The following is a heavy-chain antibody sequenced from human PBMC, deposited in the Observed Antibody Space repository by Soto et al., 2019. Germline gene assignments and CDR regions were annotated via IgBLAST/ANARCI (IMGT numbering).Heavy chain of an antibody. CDR3: AREVGAPSGWLDP. V-gene: IGHV3-23*01. J-gene: IGHJ5*02. CDR2: ISASGGLK. Sequence: EVQLSESGGDLRQPGGSLRLSCAASGFTFTNYAMTWVRQTPGKGLEWVSGISASGGLKYYADSVQGRFTVSRDNSKNILYLQMANLRDEDTALYYCAREVGAPSGWLDPWGQGTKVTVSS. CDR1: GFTFTNYA. D-gene: IGHD1-26*01.